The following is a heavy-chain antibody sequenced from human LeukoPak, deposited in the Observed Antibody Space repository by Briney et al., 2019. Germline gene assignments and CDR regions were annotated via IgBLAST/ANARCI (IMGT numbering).Heavy chain of an antibody. V-gene: IGHV1-2*02. Sequence: ASVKVSCKASGYTFTGYYMHWVRQAPGQGLEWMGWINPNSGGTNYAQKFQGRVTMTRDTSISTAYMELSRLRSDDTAVYYCARLYDPLLLYYYYGMDVWGQGTTVTVSS. CDR2: INPNSGGT. D-gene: IGHD3-10*01. CDR1: GYTFTGYY. CDR3: ARLYDPLLLYYYYGMDV. J-gene: IGHJ6*02.